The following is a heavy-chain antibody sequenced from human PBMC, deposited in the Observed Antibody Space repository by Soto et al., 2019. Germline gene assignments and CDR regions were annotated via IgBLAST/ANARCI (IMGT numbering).Heavy chain of an antibody. V-gene: IGHV1-8*01. D-gene: IGHD3-22*01. CDR1: GFTFTSYD. Sequence: GASVKVSCKASGFTFTSYDINWVRQATGQGLEWMGWMNPNSGNTGYAQKFQGRVTMTRNTSISTAYMELSSLRSEDTAVYYCARGSRFYYYDSSGYGWPMDAFDIWG. CDR3: ARGSRFYYYDSSGYGWPMDAFDI. J-gene: IGHJ3*02. CDR2: MNPNSGNT.